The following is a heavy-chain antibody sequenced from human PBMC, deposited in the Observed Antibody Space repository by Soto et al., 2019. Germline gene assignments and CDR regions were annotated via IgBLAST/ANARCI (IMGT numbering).Heavy chain of an antibody. CDR1: GFTFSIFA. J-gene: IGHJ4*02. D-gene: IGHD7-27*01. Sequence: GGSLRLSCAASGFTFSIFAMSWVRQSPGKGLEWVSTISGSGGSTYYADAVKGRFTISRDNSMGTLYLQMKSLRVEDTAIYYCAKEVSLGSTVGLGYWGQGALVTVSS. CDR3: AKEVSLGSTVGLGY. CDR2: ISGSGGST. V-gene: IGHV3-23*01.